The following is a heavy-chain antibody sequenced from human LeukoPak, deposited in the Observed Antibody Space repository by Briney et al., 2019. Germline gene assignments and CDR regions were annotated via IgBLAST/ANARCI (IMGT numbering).Heavy chain of an antibody. D-gene: IGHD1-26*01. CDR2: IGGSSTSI. J-gene: IGHJ4*02. V-gene: IGHV3-21*01. Sequence: PGGSLRLSCASSGSTFSTYSMNWVRQAPGKGLEWVSSIGGSSTSIYYADSVRGRFAISRDNAKNSLYLQMNSLRAEDTAVYFCAREEQQMFDYWGQGTLVTVSS. CDR1: GSTFSTYS. CDR3: AREEQQMFDY.